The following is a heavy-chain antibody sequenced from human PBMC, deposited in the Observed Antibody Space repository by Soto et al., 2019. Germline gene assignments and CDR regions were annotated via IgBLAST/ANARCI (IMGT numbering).Heavy chain of an antibody. J-gene: IGHJ4*02. V-gene: IGHV4-34*01. CDR3: ARGYAVNWHTPHY. CDR2: INHIGIT. D-gene: IGHD4-4*01. CDR1: DGSFSGFY. Sequence: QVQLQQWGAGLLKPSETLSLTCAVYDGSFSGFYWSWIRQPPGKGLEWIGEINHIGITNYNPSLKSRVTISVDTSKNQFSLKLNSMTAADTAVYYCARGYAVNWHTPHYWGQGTLVTVS.